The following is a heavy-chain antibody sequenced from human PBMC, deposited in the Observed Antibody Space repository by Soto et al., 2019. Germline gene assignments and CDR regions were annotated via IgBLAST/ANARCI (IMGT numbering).Heavy chain of an antibody. CDR1: GGTFSNYA. CDR2: IIPFFGTA. CDR3: ARGPGAYYYFDY. J-gene: IGHJ4*02. D-gene: IGHD2-21*01. Sequence: QVQLVQSGAEVKKPGSSVKVSCKASGGTFSNYAINWVRQAPGQGLEWMGGIIPFFGTANHAQKFQGRVTITADESTSTAYMELSSLRSEDTAVYYCARGPGAYYYFDYWGQGTLVTVSS. V-gene: IGHV1-69*01.